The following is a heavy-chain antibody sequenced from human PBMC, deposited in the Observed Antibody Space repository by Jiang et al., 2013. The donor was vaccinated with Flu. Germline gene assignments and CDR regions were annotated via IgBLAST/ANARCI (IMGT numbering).Heavy chain of an antibody. CDR2: IYYSGST. J-gene: IGHJ6*02. CDR1: GGSISSYY. V-gene: IGHV4-59*01. CDR3: ASASREGCSGGSCGDGSYYYYGMDV. D-gene: IGHD2-15*01. Sequence: LLKPSETLSLTCTVSGGSISSYYWSWIRQPPGKGLEWIGYIYYSGSTNYNPSLKSRVTISVDTSKNQFSLKLSSVTAADTAVYYCASASREGCSGGSCGDGSYYYYGMDVWGQGTTVTVSS.